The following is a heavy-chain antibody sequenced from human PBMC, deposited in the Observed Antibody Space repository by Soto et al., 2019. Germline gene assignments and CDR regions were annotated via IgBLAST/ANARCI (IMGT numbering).Heavy chain of an antibody. Sequence: PSETLSLTCTVSGGSISSGGYYWSWIRQHPGKGLEWIGYIYYSGSTYYNPSLKSRVTISVDTSKNQFSLKLSSVTAADTAVYYCARFPRLDIVATRTNWFDPWGQGTLVTVSS. V-gene: IGHV4-31*03. CDR3: ARFPRLDIVATRTNWFDP. CDR1: GGSISSGGYY. D-gene: IGHD5-12*01. J-gene: IGHJ5*02. CDR2: IYYSGST.